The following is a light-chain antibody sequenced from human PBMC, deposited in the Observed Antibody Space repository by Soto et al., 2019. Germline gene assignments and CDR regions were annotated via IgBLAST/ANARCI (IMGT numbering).Light chain of an antibody. Sequence: DIQMTQSPSSLSASVGDRVTITCRASQRISSYLNWYQQKPGKAPKLLIYAASSLQSGVPSRFSGSGSGTDFTLTISSLQPEDFATYYCQQSYSTPRTFGQGTMV. CDR1: QRISSY. CDR3: QQSYSTPRT. V-gene: IGKV1-39*01. CDR2: AAS. J-gene: IGKJ1*01.